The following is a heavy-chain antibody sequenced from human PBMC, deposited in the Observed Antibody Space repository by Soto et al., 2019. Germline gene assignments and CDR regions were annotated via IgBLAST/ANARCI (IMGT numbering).Heavy chain of an antibody. V-gene: IGHV4-31*03. CDR2: IGYSGAT. J-gene: IGHJ5*02. CDR3: ARGGASSKWFAP. Sequence: SETLSLPCTVSCGSITSGGSFWSWIRQHPGKGPEWIAFIGYSGATSYNPSLASRVTISADTYKSQFSLNLRSVTAADTAVYYCARGGASSKWFAPWGQGTLFTVS. CDR1: CGSITSGGSF. D-gene: IGHD2-15*01.